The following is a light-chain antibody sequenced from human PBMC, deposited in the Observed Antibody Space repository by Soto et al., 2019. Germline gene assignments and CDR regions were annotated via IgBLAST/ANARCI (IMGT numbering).Light chain of an antibody. CDR3: QHRSNWPF. V-gene: IGKV3-11*01. J-gene: IGKJ4*01. CDR2: DAS. Sequence: EIVLTQSPATLSLSPGERATLSCRASQSVSSYLAWYQQKPGQAPRLLIYDASNSATGIPSRFSGSGSGTDFTLTIISLEPEDFAVYYYQHRSNWPFFGGGTKVEIK. CDR1: QSVSSY.